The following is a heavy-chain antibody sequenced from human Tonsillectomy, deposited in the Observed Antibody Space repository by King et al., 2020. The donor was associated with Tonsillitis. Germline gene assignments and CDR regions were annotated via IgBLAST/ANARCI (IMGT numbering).Heavy chain of an antibody. CDR3: AGGEYFSSGGYNSFDVFDI. J-gene: IGHJ3*02. CDR1: VFSFRNYN. Sequence: VQLVESGGGLVQPGGSLRLSCAASVFSFRNYNMNWVRQAPGKGLEWISYISGSSTPTYYADSVKGRFTISRDNAKNSLYLQMNSLRVEDTAVYYWAGGEYFSSGGYNSFDVFDIWGQGTMVTVSS. D-gene: IGHD2-15*01. V-gene: IGHV3-48*01. CDR2: ISGSSTPT.